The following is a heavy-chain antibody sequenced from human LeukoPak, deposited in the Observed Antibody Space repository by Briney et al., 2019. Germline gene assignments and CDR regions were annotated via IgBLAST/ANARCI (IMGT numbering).Heavy chain of an antibody. CDR1: GFTFSAYT. Sequence: GGSLRLSCAASGFTFSAYTMNWVRQAPGKGLEWVSSIRGSGSDIDYADSVKGRFTISRDNAQNSLYLQMNSLTAEDTAVYYCARVTGEGVSYGMDVWGQGTTVSVSS. V-gene: IGHV3-21*01. CDR3: ARVTGEGVSYGMDV. D-gene: IGHD5/OR15-5a*01. CDR2: IRGSGSDI. J-gene: IGHJ6*02.